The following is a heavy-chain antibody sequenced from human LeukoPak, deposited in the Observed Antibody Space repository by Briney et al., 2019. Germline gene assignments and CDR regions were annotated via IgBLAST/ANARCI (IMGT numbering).Heavy chain of an antibody. J-gene: IGHJ4*02. CDR3: AREYYYDSSGTIDY. Sequence: GGSLRLSCAASGFTFSSYGMHWVRQAPGKGLEWVAVIWYDGSNKYYADSVKGRFTISRDNSKNTLCLQMNSLRAEDTAVYYCAREYYYDSSGTIDYWGQGTLVTVSS. CDR1: GFTFSSYG. V-gene: IGHV3-33*01. D-gene: IGHD3-22*01. CDR2: IWYDGSNK.